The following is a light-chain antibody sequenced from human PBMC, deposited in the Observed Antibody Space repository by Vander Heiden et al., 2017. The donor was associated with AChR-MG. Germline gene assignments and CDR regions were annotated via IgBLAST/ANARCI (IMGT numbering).Light chain of an antibody. V-gene: IGLV3-1*01. CDR3: QAWDSSTAVV. CDR2: QDS. J-gene: IGLJ2*01. CDR1: KLGDKY. Sequence: SYELTQPPPVSVSPGQTASITCPGDKLGDKYACWYQQKPGQPPVLVIYQDSKRPSGIPERFSGSNSGNTATLTISGTQAMDEADYYCQAWDSSTAVVFGGGTKLTVL.